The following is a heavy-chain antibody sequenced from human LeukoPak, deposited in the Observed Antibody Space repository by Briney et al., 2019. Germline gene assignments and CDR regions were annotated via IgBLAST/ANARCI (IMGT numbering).Heavy chain of an antibody. Sequence: SETLSLTCAVYGGSFSGYYWSWIRQPPGKGLEWIGEINHSGSTNYNPSLKSRVTISVDTSKSQFSLKLSSVTAADTAVYYCARAHYYDFWSGYSRSGMDVWGQGTTVTVSS. CDR3: ARAHYYDFWSGYSRSGMDV. V-gene: IGHV4-34*01. CDR2: INHSGST. D-gene: IGHD3-3*01. J-gene: IGHJ6*02. CDR1: GGSFSGYY.